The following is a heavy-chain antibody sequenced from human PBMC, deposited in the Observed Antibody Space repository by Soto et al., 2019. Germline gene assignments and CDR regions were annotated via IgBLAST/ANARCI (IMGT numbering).Heavy chain of an antibody. V-gene: IGHV2-5*02. J-gene: IGHJ4*02. CDR3: AHSLRPIWGSRGAFDY. D-gene: IGHD7-27*01. CDR1: GFSLSTSGVG. CDR2: IYSDDDK. Sequence: QITLKESGPTLVKPTQTLTLTCTFSGFSLSTSGVGVGLIRQPPVKALEWLALIYSDDDKRYSPSLKSRLTITQDPSKNQVGLTVTDMDLVDTATYYCAHSLRPIWGSRGAFDYWGQGTLVTVSS.